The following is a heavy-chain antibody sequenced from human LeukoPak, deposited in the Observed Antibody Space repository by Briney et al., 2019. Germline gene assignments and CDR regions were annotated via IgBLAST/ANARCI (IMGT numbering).Heavy chain of an antibody. D-gene: IGHD2-8*01. CDR2: IKQDGSEK. J-gene: IGHJ4*02. CDR3: ARDYNGHFDY. V-gene: IGHV3-7*04. Sequence: GGSLRLSCAASGFTLRNYWMSWVRQAPGKGREWVANIKQDGSEKYYVDSGKGRFTISRDNARDSLYLQMNSLSVEDTALYYCARDYNGHFDYWGQGTLVTVSS. CDR1: GFTLRNYW.